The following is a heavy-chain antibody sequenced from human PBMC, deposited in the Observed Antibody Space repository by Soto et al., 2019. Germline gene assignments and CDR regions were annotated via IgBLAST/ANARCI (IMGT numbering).Heavy chain of an antibody. D-gene: IGHD2-21*01. CDR1: GFTFDDYG. Sequence: PGGSLRLSCAASGFTFDDYGMSWVLQAPGKGLEWVSGINWNGGSTGYADSVKGRFTISRDNAKNSLYLQMNSLRAEDTALYHCARARVSSIYNWFDPWGQGTLVTVSS. CDR2: INWNGGST. J-gene: IGHJ5*02. CDR3: ARARVSSIYNWFDP. V-gene: IGHV3-20*01.